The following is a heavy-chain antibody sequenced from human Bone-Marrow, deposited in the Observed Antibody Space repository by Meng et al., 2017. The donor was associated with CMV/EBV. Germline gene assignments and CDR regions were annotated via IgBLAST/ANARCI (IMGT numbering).Heavy chain of an antibody. CDR1: GGSISSYY. J-gene: IGHJ6*02. Sequence: SETLSLTCTVSGGSISSYYWSWIRQPPGKGLEWIGYIYYSGSTNYNPSLKSRVTISVDTSKNQFSLKLSSVTAADTAVYYCARVLTGYCSSTSCYPPNYYYYGMDVWGQGTTATVSS. CDR2: IYYSGST. D-gene: IGHD2-2*01. CDR3: ARVLTGYCSSTSCYPPNYYYYGMDV. V-gene: IGHV4-59*01.